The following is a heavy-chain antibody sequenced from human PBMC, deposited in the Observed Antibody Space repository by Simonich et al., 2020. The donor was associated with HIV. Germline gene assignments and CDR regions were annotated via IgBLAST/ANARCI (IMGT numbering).Heavy chain of an antibody. Sequence: EVQLLESGGGLVQPGGSLRLSCAASGFTFCSYAMSWGRQDPGKGLGWVSSNSGSGGSTYYADSVKGRVTISRDNSKNTLYLQMNSLRAEDTAVYYCAKDRYYNFWSGYYDYWGQGTLVTVSS. CDR3: AKDRYYNFWSGYYDY. V-gene: IGHV3-23*01. J-gene: IGHJ4*02. CDR1: GFTFCSYA. CDR2: NSGSGGST. D-gene: IGHD3-3*01.